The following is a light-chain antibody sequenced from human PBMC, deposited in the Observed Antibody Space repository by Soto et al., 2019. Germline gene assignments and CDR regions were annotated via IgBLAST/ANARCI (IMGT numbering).Light chain of an antibody. Sequence: EIVLTQSPDTLSFSPGERASLSCRASQRVGSNYLAWFQQKPGQAPRLLISVASSRAAGIPDRFSGSGSGTDFTLTINRVEPEDFAVYFCQQYAGSPRTFGQGTKVDIK. J-gene: IGKJ1*01. CDR3: QQYAGSPRT. CDR2: VAS. V-gene: IGKV3-20*01. CDR1: QRVGSNY.